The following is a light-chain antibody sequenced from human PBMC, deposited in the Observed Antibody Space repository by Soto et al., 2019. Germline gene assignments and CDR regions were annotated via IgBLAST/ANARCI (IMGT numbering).Light chain of an antibody. CDR3: QQYNTYWA. J-gene: IGKJ1*01. Sequence: DIQLTQSPSTLSASLGDRVTITCRASETVSRWLAWYQQKPGKAPKLLIYKASSVESGVPSRFSGSGSGTEITLTISSLQPDDFATDYCQQYNTYWASGQGTKVDIK. CDR2: KAS. CDR1: ETVSRW. V-gene: IGKV1-5*03.